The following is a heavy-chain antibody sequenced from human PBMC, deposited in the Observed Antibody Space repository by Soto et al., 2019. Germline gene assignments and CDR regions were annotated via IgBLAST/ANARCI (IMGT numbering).Heavy chain of an antibody. CDR3: ARGGPGTTVIDAFDI. V-gene: IGHV3-30-3*01. D-gene: IGHD4-4*01. CDR2: ISYDGSNK. CDR1: GFTFSSYA. Sequence: GGSLRLSCAASGFTFSSYAMHWVRQAPGKGLEWVAVISYDGSNKYYADSVKGRFTISRDNSKNTLYLQMNSLRAEDTAVYYCARGGPGTTVIDAFDIWGQGTMVT. J-gene: IGHJ3*02.